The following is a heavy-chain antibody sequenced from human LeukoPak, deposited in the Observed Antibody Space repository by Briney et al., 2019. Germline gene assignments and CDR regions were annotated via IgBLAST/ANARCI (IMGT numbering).Heavy chain of an antibody. J-gene: IGHJ4*02. Sequence: GGSLRLSCAASGFTFSDYDMAWVRQAPGKGLEWVSTIGKSGDNTFYADSVRGRFTISRDNSKNTLHLQMNNLRVDDAAVYYCARHWLWGQGTLVTVSS. CDR3: ARHWL. CDR1: GFTFSDYD. CDR2: IGKSGDNT. D-gene: IGHD5-12*01. V-gene: IGHV3-23*01.